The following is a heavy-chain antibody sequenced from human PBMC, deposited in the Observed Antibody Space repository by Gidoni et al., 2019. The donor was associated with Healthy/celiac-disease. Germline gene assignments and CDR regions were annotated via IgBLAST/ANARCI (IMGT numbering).Heavy chain of an antibody. CDR1: GFTFSRYA. CDR2: ISGSGGST. D-gene: IGHD6-19*01. CDR3: AKGISRAVAGTQAWFDP. J-gene: IGHJ5*02. Sequence: EVQLLESGGGLVQPGGSLRLSCSASGFTFSRYAMSWVRQAPGKGLEWVSAISGSGGSTYYADSVKGRFTISRDNSKNTLYLQMNSLRAEDTAVYYCAKGISRAVAGTQAWFDPWGQGTLVTVSS. V-gene: IGHV3-23*01.